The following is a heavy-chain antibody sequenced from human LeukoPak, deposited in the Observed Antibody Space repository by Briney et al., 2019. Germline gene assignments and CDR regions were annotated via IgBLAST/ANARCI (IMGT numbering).Heavy chain of an antibody. CDR3: ARDNSVGDTAWWFDP. CDR2: ISPSGGST. CDR1: GYTFTSNY. J-gene: IGHJ5*02. Sequence: GASVKVSCKAFGYTFTSNYMHWVRQAPGQGPEWMGVISPSGGSTTYAQKFQGRVTLTRDMSTSTDYLELSSLRSEDTAVYYCARDNSVGDTAWWFDPWGQGTLVTVSS. D-gene: IGHD1-26*01. V-gene: IGHV1-46*01.